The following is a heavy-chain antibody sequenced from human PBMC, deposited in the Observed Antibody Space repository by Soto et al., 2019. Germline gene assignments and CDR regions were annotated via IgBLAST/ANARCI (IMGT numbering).Heavy chain of an antibody. V-gene: IGHV3-23*01. CDR3: AREDYGLTYYFYGMDV. CDR2: ISGSGGIT. Sequence: GGSLRLSCAASGFTFSNYAMSWVRQAPGKGLEWVSTISGSGGITYYADSVKGRFTISRDNSKNTLYLQLDSLRAEDTAVYYCAREDYGLTYYFYGMDVWGQGTTVTVSS. J-gene: IGHJ6*02. CDR1: GFTFSNYA. D-gene: IGHD4-17*01.